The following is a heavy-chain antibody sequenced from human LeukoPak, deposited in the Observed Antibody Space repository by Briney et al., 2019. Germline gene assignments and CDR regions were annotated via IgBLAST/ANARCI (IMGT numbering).Heavy chain of an antibody. Sequence: NSGGSLRLSCAASGFTFSDHYMSWVRQAPGKGLEWVSCIYNSDSNTYYADSVKGRFTMSRDSTRNSGYLQMNSLRPEDTAVYYCARGHYGLDVWGQGTTVTVSS. CDR1: GFTFSDHY. CDR3: ARGHYGLDV. J-gene: IGHJ6*02. CDR2: IYNSDSNT. V-gene: IGHV3-11*01.